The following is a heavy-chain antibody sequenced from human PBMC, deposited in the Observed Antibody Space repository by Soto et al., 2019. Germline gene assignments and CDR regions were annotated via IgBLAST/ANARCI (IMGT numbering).Heavy chain of an antibody. CDR2: IWYDGSNK. V-gene: IGHV3-33*01. D-gene: IGHD6-19*01. J-gene: IGHJ6*02. CDR3: ARDGQSLAPYALDV. CDR1: GFTFSGHA. Sequence: QVQVVESGGGVVQPGTSLRLSCTASGFTFSGHAMHWVRQPPGKGLEWVAQIWYDGSNKYYADSVKGRFTISRDNSKNTLYVQMDSLRVEDTAVYYCARDGQSLAPYALDVWGQGTSVTVSS.